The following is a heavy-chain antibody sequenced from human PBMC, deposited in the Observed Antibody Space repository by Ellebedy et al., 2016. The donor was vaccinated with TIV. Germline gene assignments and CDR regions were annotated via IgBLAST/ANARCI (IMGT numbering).Heavy chain of an antibody. CDR2: IIPILGIA. J-gene: IGHJ4*02. Sequence: AASVKVSCKASGYTFTSYAISWVRQAPGQGLEWMGRIIPILGIANYAQKFQGRVTITADKSTSTAYMELSSLRSEDTAVYYCARDSSGGSFATFDYWGQGTLVTVSS. CDR1: GYTFTSYA. V-gene: IGHV1-69*04. D-gene: IGHD2-15*01. CDR3: ARDSSGGSFATFDY.